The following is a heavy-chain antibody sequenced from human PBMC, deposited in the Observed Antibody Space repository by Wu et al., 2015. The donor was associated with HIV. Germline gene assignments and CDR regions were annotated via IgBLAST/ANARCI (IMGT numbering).Heavy chain of an antibody. J-gene: IGHJ4*02. CDR3: ARARDIVVVVAATSPEYYFDY. Sequence: QVQLVQSGAEVKKPGSSVKVSCKASGGTDSRYVISWVRQAPGQGLEWMGGIIPIFGTANYAQKFQGRVTITTDESTSTAYMELSSLRSEDTAVYYCARARDIVVVVAATSPEYYFDYWGQGTLVTVSS. CDR2: IIPIFGTA. D-gene: IGHD2-15*01. V-gene: IGHV1-69*05. CDR1: GGTDSRYV.